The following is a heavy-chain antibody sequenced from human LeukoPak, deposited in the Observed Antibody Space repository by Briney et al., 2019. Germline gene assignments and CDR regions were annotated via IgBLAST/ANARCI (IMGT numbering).Heavy chain of an antibody. V-gene: IGHV1-69*04. CDR2: IIPILCIA. CDR3: ARDYGDSSGYSSSSYNWFDP. J-gene: IGHJ5*02. D-gene: IGHD3-22*01. Sequence: SVNVSCKASGGTFSRYVISWVRQAAGQGLEWMGRIIPILCIANIAHKFQDRLTNTADKSTSTAYMELRSLRSEKTAVYYCARDYGDSSGYSSSSYNWFDPWGEGKLVTVSS. CDR1: GGTFSRYV.